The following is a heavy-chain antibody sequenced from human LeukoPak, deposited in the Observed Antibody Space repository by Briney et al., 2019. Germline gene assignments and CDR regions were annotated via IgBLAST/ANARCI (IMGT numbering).Heavy chain of an antibody. CDR1: GGSFSGYY. Sequence: SETLSLTCAVYGGSFSGYYWSWIRQPPGKGLEWIGEINHSGSTNYNPSLKSRVTISVDTSKNQFSLKLSSVTAADTAVYYCARGGAGFGWNYGRWLDPWGQGTLVTVSS. D-gene: IGHD1-7*01. V-gene: IGHV4-34*01. CDR2: INHSGST. CDR3: ARGGAGFGWNYGRWLDP. J-gene: IGHJ5*02.